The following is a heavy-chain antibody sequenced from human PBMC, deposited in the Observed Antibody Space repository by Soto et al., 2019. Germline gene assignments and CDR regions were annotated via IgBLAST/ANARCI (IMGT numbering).Heavy chain of an antibody. J-gene: IGHJ6*02. CDR2: ISSSSSTI. CDR1: GFTFSSYS. Sequence: GGSLRLSCAASGFTFSSYSMNWVRQAPGKGLEWVSYISSSSSTIYYADSVKGRFTISRDNAKNSLYLQMNSLRDEDTAVYYCARGNGPYCSSTSCYVYYYYGMDVWGQGTTVTVSS. D-gene: IGHD2-2*01. CDR3: ARGNGPYCSSTSCYVYYYYGMDV. V-gene: IGHV3-48*02.